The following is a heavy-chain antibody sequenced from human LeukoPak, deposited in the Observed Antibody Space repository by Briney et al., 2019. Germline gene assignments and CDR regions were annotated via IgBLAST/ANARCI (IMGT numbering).Heavy chain of an antibody. D-gene: IGHD6-19*01. J-gene: IGHJ6*02. Sequence: SETLSLTCAVYGGSFSDYFWSWIRQPPGKGLEWIGEINHSGSTNYNPSLKSRVTISVDTSKNQFSLTLSSVTAADTAVYYCARDLGKAALAGTLGSYYFYGMDVWGQGTTVTVSS. V-gene: IGHV4-34*01. CDR1: GGSFSDYF. CDR2: INHSGST. CDR3: ARDLGKAALAGTLGSYYFYGMDV.